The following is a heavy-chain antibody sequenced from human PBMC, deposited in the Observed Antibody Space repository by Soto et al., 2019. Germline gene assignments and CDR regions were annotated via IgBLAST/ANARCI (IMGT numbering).Heavy chain of an antibody. V-gene: IGHV1-2*04. D-gene: IGHD4-17*01. CDR2: INPNSGGT. J-gene: IGHJ4*02. CDR3: ARGDYGDYLSYFDY. CDR1: GYTFTGYY. Sequence: QVQLVQSGAEVKKPGASVKVSCKASGYTFTGYYMHWVRQAPGQGLEWMGWINPNSGGTNYAQKFQGWVTMTRDTSISTVSMELSRLRSDDTAVYYCARGDYGDYLSYFDYWGQGTLVTVSS.